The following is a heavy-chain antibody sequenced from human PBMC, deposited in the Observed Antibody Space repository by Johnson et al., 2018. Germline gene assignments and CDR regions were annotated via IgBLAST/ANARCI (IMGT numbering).Heavy chain of an antibody. CDR1: GYTFTSYY. CDR2: INPSGGST. J-gene: IGHJ3*02. V-gene: IGHV1-46*01. Sequence: QVQLVQSGAEVKKPGASVKVSCKASGYTFTSYYMHWVRQAPGQGLEWMGIINPSGGSTSYAQKFQGRVTMTRDKSTGTVYMELSSLRSEDTAGYYCAGSVVVVGSYGAFDIWGQGTMVTVSS. D-gene: IGHD3-22*01. CDR3: AGSVVVVGSYGAFDI.